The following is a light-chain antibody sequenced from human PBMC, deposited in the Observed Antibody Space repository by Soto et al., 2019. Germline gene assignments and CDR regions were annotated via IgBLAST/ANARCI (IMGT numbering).Light chain of an antibody. V-gene: IGKV3-15*01. CDR3: QQYFEWPPMT. CDR2: GAS. CDR1: ETVATN. J-gene: IGKJ1*01. Sequence: PGERATHSCWASETVATNLAWYQQKPGQAPRLLISGASTRAAGISDRFRGSGSGTEFTLTISSLRSEDSAIYYCQQYFEWPPMTFGQGTKVDIK.